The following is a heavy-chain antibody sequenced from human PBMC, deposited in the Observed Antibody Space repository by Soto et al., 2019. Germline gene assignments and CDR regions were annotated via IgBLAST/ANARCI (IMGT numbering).Heavy chain of an antibody. J-gene: IGHJ4*02. CDR3: ARGATSPSY. CDR2: ISSSGGSA. CDR1: GFTFSSYG. Sequence: EVQLLESGGGLVQPGGSLRLSCAASGFTFSSYGMSWVRQAPGKGLEWVSAISSSGGSAYYADSVKGRFTISRDNSKHTLYLQMNSLRAEDTAVYYCARGATSPSYWGQGTLVTVSS. V-gene: IGHV3-23*01.